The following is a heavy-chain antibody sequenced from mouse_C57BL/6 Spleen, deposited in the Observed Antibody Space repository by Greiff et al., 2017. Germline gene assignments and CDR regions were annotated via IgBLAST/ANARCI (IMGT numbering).Heavy chain of an antibody. Sequence: EVQLQQSGPELVKPGASVKISCKASGYTFTDYYMNWVKQSHGKSLEWIGDINPNNGGTSYNQKFKGKATLTVDKSSSTAYMELRSLTSEDSAVYYCARLNYYGSGDYWGQGTTLTVSS. CDR1: GYTFTDYY. CDR2: INPNNGGT. J-gene: IGHJ2*01. V-gene: IGHV1-26*01. D-gene: IGHD1-1*01. CDR3: ARLNYYGSGDY.